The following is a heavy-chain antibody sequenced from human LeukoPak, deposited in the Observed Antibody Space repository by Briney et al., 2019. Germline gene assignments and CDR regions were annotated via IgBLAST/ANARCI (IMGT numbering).Heavy chain of an antibody. CDR2: ISYDGSNK. CDR1: GFIYNRYG. J-gene: IGHJ4*02. CDR3: ARDRVGATDYFDY. V-gene: IGHV3-30*03. Sequence: PGRSLRLSCAASGFIYNRYGMHWVRQAPGKGLEWVAVISYDGSNKYYADSVKGRFTISRDNSKNTLYLQMNSLRAEDTAVYYCARDRVGATDYFDYWGQGTLVTVSS. D-gene: IGHD1-26*01.